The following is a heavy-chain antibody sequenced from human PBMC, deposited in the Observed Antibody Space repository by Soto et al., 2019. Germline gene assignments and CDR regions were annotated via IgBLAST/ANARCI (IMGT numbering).Heavy chain of an antibody. CDR2: IIPIFGTA. CDR3: ARSTHDSSGYYYVGSSFDY. CDR1: GGTFSSYA. J-gene: IGHJ4*02. Sequence: QVQLVQSGAEVKKPGSSVKVSCKASGGTFSSYAISWVRQAPGQGLEWMGGIIPIFGTANYAQKFQGRVTITADASTSTAYMELSSLRSEDTAVDYCARSTHDSSGYYYVGSSFDYWGQGTLVTVSS. V-gene: IGHV1-69*01. D-gene: IGHD3-22*01.